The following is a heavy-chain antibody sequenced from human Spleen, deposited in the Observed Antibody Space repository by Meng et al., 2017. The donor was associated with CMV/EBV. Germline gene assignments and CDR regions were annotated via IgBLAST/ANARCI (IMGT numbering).Heavy chain of an antibody. CDR2: TSTSTGDT. D-gene: IGHD4-17*01. CDR3: TRDVVGPTVTTDY. Sequence: NASGYSFTRHGMSWVRQAPGQGLESMARTSTSTGDTIYAQQFRGRVTLTTDTSTRTAYMALRSLRFDDTAVYYCTRDVVGPTVTTDYWGQGTLVTVSS. V-gene: IGHV1-18*04. J-gene: IGHJ4*02. CDR1: GYSFTRHG.